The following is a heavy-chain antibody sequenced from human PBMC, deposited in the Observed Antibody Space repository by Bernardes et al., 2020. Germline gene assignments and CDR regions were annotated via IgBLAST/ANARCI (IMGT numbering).Heavy chain of an antibody. Sequence: GWSLRRSCAASGFRFNGYWMSWVRQAPGKGLEWVANIKQDGSEKSYVASVKGRFTISRDNDKNSLSLQMNSLRAEDTAVYYCAKEGTGLYFDYWGQGILVTVSS. J-gene: IGHJ4*02. CDR3: AKEGTGLYFDY. CDR1: GFRFNGYW. CDR2: IKQDGSEK. D-gene: IGHD3-16*01. V-gene: IGHV3-7*03.